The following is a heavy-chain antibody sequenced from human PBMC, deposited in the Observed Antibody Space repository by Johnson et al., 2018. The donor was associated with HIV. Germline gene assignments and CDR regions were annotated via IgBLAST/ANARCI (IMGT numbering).Heavy chain of an antibody. CDR3: ARDYGDYAHDAFDI. CDR2: ISYDGSNK. J-gene: IGHJ3*02. D-gene: IGHD4-17*01. CDR1: GFTFRSYG. V-gene: IGHV3-30*19. Sequence: QVQLVESGGGLVQPAWSLRLSCAASGFTFRSYGMHWVRQAPGKGLEWLAIISYDGSNKYYADSVKGRFTISRDNSKNTLYLQMNSLRAEDTAVYYCARDYGDYAHDAFDIWGQGTMVTVSS.